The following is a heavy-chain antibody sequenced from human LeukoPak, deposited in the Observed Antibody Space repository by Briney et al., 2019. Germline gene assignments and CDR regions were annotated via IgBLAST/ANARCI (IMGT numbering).Heavy chain of an antibody. CDR2: INHRGST. J-gene: IGHJ4*02. CDR1: GGSFSGYY. Sequence: PSETLSLTCAVYGGSFSGYYWNWIRQPPGRGLEWIGEINHRGSTNYNPSLKSRVTISVDTSKKQFSLKLSSVTAADTAVYYCARGRTTCDYVWGSYRPPDYWGQGTLVTVSS. CDR3: ARGRTTCDYVWGSYRPPDY. V-gene: IGHV4-34*01. D-gene: IGHD3-16*02.